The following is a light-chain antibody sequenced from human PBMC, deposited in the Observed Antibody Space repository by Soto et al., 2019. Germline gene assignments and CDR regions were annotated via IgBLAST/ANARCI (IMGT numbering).Light chain of an antibody. Sequence: EVVLTQSPGTLSLSPGERATLSCRASEHVSNNYLAWYQQKPGQAPRLLIFGSSDRAAGIPDRFSGSGSGTDFTLTISRQEPEDFAVYYCQQYGSSPPYTCGQGTKLEIK. V-gene: IGKV3-20*01. J-gene: IGKJ2*01. CDR3: QQYGSSPPYT. CDR1: EHVSNNY. CDR2: GSS.